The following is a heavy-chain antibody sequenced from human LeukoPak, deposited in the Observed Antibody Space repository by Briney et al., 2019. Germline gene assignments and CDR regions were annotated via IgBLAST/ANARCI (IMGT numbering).Heavy chain of an antibody. CDR3: AKAPVTSCRGAYCYPFDS. CDR1: GSTFSSYE. D-gene: IGHD2-21*01. V-gene: IGHV3-23*01. Sequence: GGSLRLSCAASGSTFSSYEMNWVRQTPGKGLEWVAATSSSGAGTYHADSVRGRFTISRDNSKNTLYLQMNSLRAEDAAVYFCAKAPVTSCRGAYCYPFDSWGQGTLVTVSS. J-gene: IGHJ4*02. CDR2: TSSSGAGT.